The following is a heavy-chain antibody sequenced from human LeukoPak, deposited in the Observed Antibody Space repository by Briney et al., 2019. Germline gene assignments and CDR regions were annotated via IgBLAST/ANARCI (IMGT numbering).Heavy chain of an antibody. CDR2: INPNSGGT. V-gene: IGHV1-2*02. CDR1: GYMFTGYY. J-gene: IGHJ4*02. Sequence: GASVKVSCKASGYMFTGYYMHWGRQAPGQGLGWMAWINPNSGGTKYAQQFKGRVTMTRDTSISTAYMELSSLRSDDTAVYYCARGYCSGDCFTLFDYWGQGTLVPVSS. CDR3: ARGYCSGDCFTLFDY. D-gene: IGHD2-21*02.